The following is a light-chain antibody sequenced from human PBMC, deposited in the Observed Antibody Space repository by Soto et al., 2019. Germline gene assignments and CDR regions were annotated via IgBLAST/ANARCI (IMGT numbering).Light chain of an antibody. J-gene: IGLJ1*01. V-gene: IGLV2-14*01. CDR2: DVG. CDR3: SSYASSGTLV. CDR1: SSDVGGYNY. Sequence: QSVLTQPASVSGSPGQSITISCTGTSSDVGGYNYASWYQQYPGKAPKLIIYDVGDRPSGVSNRFSGSKSGNTASLTISGLQAEDEADYYCSSYASSGTLVFGTGTKVTVL.